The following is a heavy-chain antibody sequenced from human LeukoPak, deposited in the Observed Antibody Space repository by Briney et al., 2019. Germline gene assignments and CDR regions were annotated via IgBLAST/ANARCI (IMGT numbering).Heavy chain of an antibody. CDR3: ARGMSSSSVDY. V-gene: IGHV4-31*03. CDR2: IYYSGST. CDR1: GGSISSGGYY. Sequence: SETLSLTCTVSGGSISSGGYYWSWIRQHPGKGLEWIGYIYYSGSTYYNPSLKSRVTISVDTSKNQFSLKLSSVTAADTAVYYCARGMSSSSVDYWGQGTLVTVSS. D-gene: IGHD6-6*01. J-gene: IGHJ4*02.